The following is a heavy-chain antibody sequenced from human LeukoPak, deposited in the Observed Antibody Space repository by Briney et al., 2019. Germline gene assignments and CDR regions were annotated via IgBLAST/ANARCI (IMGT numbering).Heavy chain of an antibody. V-gene: IGHV3-48*01. CDR3: ARVRGAGLQYYYMDV. Sequence: SGGSLRLSCAASGFTFSSYSMNWVRQAPGKGLEWVSYITTRSATYYTDSVKGRFTISRDNAKDSVYLQMNSLRADDTAVYYCARVRGAGLQYYYMDVWGKGTTVTVSS. J-gene: IGHJ6*03. CDR2: ITTRSAT. CDR1: GFTFSSYS. D-gene: IGHD1-26*01.